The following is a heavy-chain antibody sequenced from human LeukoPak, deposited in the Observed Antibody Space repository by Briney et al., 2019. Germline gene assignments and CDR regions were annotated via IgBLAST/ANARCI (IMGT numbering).Heavy chain of an antibody. CDR3: AKDLVYYGSGSLDP. CDR1: GFTFSSYA. Sequence: GGSLRLSCAASGFTFSSYAMSWVRQAPGKGLEWVSAISGSGGSTYYAGSVKGRFTISRDNSKNTLYLQMNSLRAEDTAVYYCAKDLVYYGSGSLDPWGQGTLVTVSS. J-gene: IGHJ5*02. CDR2: ISGSGGST. D-gene: IGHD3-10*01. V-gene: IGHV3-23*01.